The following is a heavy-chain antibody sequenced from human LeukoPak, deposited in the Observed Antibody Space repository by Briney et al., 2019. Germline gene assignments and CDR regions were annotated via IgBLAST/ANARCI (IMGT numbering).Heavy chain of an antibody. D-gene: IGHD1-26*01. Sequence: GGSLRLSCAASGFTFSSYGMHWVRQAPGKGLEWVAFIRYDGSNKYYADSVKGRFTISRDNSKNTLYLQMNSLRAEDTAVYYCARVGFGGSYFPRADYFDYWGQGTLVTVSS. CDR3: ARVGFGGSYFPRADYFDY. J-gene: IGHJ4*02. V-gene: IGHV3-30*02. CDR2: IRYDGSNK. CDR1: GFTFSSYG.